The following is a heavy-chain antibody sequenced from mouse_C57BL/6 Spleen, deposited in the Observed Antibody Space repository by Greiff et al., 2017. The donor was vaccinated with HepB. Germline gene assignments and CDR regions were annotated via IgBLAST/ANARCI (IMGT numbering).Heavy chain of an antibody. CDR1: GYTFTSYW. D-gene: IGHD1-1*01. Sequence: QVQLQQSGAELVKPGASVKMSCKASGYTFTSYWITWVKQRPGQGLEWIGDIYPGSGSTNYNEKFKSKATLTVDTSSSTAYMQLSSLTSEDSAVYYCARHSYYYGSSYEAMDYWGQGTSVTVSS. CDR3: ARHSYYYGSSYEAMDY. J-gene: IGHJ4*01. CDR2: IYPGSGST. V-gene: IGHV1-55*01.